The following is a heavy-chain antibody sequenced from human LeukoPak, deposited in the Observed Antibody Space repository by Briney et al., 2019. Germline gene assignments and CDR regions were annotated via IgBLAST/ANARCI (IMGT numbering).Heavy chain of an antibody. CDR2: IKQDGSEK. CDR3: ARVRGLHGGFWSGYSVFYFDY. D-gene: IGHD3-3*01. CDR1: GFTFSTYW. V-gene: IGHV3-7*01. J-gene: IGHJ4*02. Sequence: PGGSLRLSCAASGFTFSTYWMSWVREAPGKGLEWVANIKQDGSEKYYADSVKGRFTISRDNAKNSLYLQMNTLRAEDTAVYYCARVRGLHGGFWSGYSVFYFDYWGQGTLVTVSS.